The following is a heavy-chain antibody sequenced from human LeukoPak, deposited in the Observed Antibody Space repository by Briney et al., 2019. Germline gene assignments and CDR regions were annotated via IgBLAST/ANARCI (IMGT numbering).Heavy chain of an antibody. CDR1: GYSISSGYY. CDR3: ARGRVLRYFDWLLPSDFDY. Sequence: SETLSLTCTVSGYSISSGYYWGWIRQPPGKGLEWIGSIYHSGSTYYNPSLKSRVTISVDTSKNQFSLKLSSVTAADTAVYYCARGRVLRYFDWLLPSDFDYWGQGTLVTVSS. CDR2: IYHSGST. J-gene: IGHJ4*02. D-gene: IGHD3-9*01. V-gene: IGHV4-38-2*02.